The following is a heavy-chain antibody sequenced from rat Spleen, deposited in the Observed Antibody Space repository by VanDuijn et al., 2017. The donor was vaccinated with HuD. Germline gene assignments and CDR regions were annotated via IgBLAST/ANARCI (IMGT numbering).Heavy chain of an antibody. J-gene: IGHJ2*01. V-gene: IGHV2S63*01. CDR3: ARRESYFDY. Sequence: VQLKESGPGLVQPSQTLSLTCIVSGFSLADYSVHRVRQPPGKGLEWMGVIWSNGGTDYNSAIKSRLSISRATSKSQVLLKMNSLQTEDTAMYFCARRESYFDYWGQGVMVTVSS. CDR2: IWSNGGT. CDR1: GFSLADYS.